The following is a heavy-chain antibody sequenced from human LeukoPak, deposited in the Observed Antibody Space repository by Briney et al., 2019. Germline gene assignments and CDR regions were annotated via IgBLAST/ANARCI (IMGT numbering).Heavy chain of an antibody. V-gene: IGHV3-23*01. CDR2: ISGSGGSA. CDR1: GFTFSSYA. J-gene: IGHJ4*02. D-gene: IGHD3-10*01. Sequence: PGGSLRLSCAASGFTFSSYAMSWVRQAPGKGLEWVSAISGSGGSAYYADSVKGWFTISRDNSKNTLYLQMNSLRAEDTAVYYCAKDFSVGKYYFDYWGQGTLVTVSS. CDR3: AKDFSVGKYYFDY.